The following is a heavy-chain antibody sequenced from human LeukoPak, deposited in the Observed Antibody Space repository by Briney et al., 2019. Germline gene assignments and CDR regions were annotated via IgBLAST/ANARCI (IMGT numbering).Heavy chain of an antibody. Sequence: SETLSLTCTVSGGSISSGGYYWSWIRQHPGKGLEWIGYIYYSGSTYYNPSLRSRVTISVDTSKNQFSLKLSSVTAADTAVYYCARGGVTTEDFDYWGQGTLVTVSS. CDR3: ARGGVTTEDFDY. V-gene: IGHV4-31*03. D-gene: IGHD4-11*01. CDR1: GGSISSGGYY. CDR2: IYYSGST. J-gene: IGHJ4*02.